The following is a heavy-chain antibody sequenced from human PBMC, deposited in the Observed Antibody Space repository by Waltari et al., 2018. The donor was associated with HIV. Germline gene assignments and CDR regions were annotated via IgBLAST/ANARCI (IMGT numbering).Heavy chain of an antibody. CDR2: INHSGST. CDR3: ASPLPAALAFDI. V-gene: IGHV4-34*01. Sequence: QVQLQQWGAGLLKPSETLSLPCAVYGGSFSGYYWSWIRQPPGKGLEWIGEINHSGSTNYNPSLKSRVTISVDTSKNQFSLKLYSVAAADTAVYYCASPLPAALAFDIWGQGTMVTVSS. CDR1: GGSFSGYY. D-gene: IGHD2-2*01. J-gene: IGHJ3*02.